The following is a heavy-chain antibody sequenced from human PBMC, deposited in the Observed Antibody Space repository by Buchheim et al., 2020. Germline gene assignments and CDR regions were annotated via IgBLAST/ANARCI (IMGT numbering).Heavy chain of an antibody. CDR3: ARGSLYGDYWY. J-gene: IGHJ4*02. CDR2: ISSGSSTI. CDR1: GFTFSTYN. Sequence: VQLVESGGGLVQPGGSLRLSCAASGFTFSTYNMNWARQAPGKGLEWVSYISSGSSTIYYADSVKGRFTISRDNGKNSLDLKMNSLRDEDTAVYYCARGSLYGDYWYWGQGTL. V-gene: IGHV3-48*02. D-gene: IGHD4-17*01.